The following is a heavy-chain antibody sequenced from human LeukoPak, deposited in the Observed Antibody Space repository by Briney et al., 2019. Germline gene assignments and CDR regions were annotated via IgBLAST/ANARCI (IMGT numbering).Heavy chain of an antibody. J-gene: IGHJ5*02. CDR2: ISHDGYST. CDR3: LKSTVSTGSDT. V-gene: IGHV3-23*01. CDR1: GFTFSSYS. D-gene: IGHD5/OR15-5a*01. Sequence: PGGSLRLSCAASGFTFSSYSMNWVRQAPGKGLEWVATISHDGYSTYYADSVKGHFTVARDKSKNTLYLQVNSLRGEDTAVYYCLKSTVSTGSDTWGQGPLVTVSS.